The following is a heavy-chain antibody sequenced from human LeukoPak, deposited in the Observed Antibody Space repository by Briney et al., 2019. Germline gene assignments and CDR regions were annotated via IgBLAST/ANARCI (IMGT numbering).Heavy chain of an antibody. V-gene: IGHV1-8*03. CDR3: ARGPPSQRYYYDSSGYYLNC. D-gene: IGHD3-22*01. CDR2: MNPNSGNT. CDR1: GYTFTSYD. Sequence: ASVKVSCKASGYTFTSYDINWVRQATGQGLEWMGWMNPNSGNTGYAQKFQGRVTITRNTSISTAYMELSSLRSEDTAVYYCARGPPSQRYYYDSSGYYLNCWGQGTLVTVSS. J-gene: IGHJ4*02.